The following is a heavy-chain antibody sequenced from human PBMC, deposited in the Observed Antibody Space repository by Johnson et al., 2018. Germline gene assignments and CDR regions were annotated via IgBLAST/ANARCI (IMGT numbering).Heavy chain of an antibody. D-gene: IGHD6-19*01. Sequence: QVQLVESGGGVVQPGRSLRLSCAASGFTFSSYGMHWVRQAPGKGLAWVAVISYDGSNKYYADSVKGRFTISRDNAKNSLYLQMNSLRAEDTAVYYCARGGTSSGWYNAFDIWGQGTMVTVSS. V-gene: IGHV3-30*03. CDR3: ARGGTSSGWYNAFDI. CDR1: GFTFSSYG. J-gene: IGHJ3*02. CDR2: ISYDGSNK.